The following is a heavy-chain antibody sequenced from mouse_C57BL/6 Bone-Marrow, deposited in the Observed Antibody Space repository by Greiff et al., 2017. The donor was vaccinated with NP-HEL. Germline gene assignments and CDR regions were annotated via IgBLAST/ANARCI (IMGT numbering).Heavy chain of an antibody. CDR3: TRTPIYDGYPYYFDY. CDR2: IRLKSDNYAT. J-gene: IGHJ2*01. CDR1: GFTFSNYW. D-gene: IGHD2-3*01. Sequence: EVKLMESGGGLVQPGGSMKLSCVASGFTFSNYWMNWVRQSPEKGLEWVAQIRLKSDNYATHYAESVKGRFTISRDDSKSSVYLQMNNLRAEDTGIYYCTRTPIYDGYPYYFDYWGQGTTLTVSS. V-gene: IGHV6-3*01.